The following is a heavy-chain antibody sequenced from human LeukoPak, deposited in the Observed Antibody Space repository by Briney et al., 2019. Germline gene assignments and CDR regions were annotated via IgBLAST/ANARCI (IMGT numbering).Heavy chain of an antibody. V-gene: IGHV4-61*01. CDR2: IYYSGST. CDR1: GGSVSSGSYY. D-gene: IGHD2-15*01. CDR3: ARDPMAVAATLDAFDI. J-gene: IGHJ3*02. Sequence: SETLSLTCTVSGGSVSSGSYYWSWIRQPPGKGLEWIGYIYYSGSTNYNPSLKSRVTISVDTSKNQFPLKLSSVTAADTAVYYCARDPMAVAATLDAFDIWGQGTMVTVSS.